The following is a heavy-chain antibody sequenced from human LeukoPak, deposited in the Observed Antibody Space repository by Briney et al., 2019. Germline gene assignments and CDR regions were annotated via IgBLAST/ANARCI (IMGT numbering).Heavy chain of an antibody. CDR2: ISSSSSYI. V-gene: IGHV3-21*01. D-gene: IGHD3-9*01. Sequence: GGSLRLSCAASGFTFSRYSMNWVRQAPGKGLEWVSCISSSSSYICYANSVKGRFTISRDNAKNSLYLQMNSLRAEDTAVYYCVRDYENLTGSKTRFHYWGQGTLVTVSS. CDR1: GFTFSRYS. CDR3: VRDYENLTGSKTRFHY. J-gene: IGHJ4*02.